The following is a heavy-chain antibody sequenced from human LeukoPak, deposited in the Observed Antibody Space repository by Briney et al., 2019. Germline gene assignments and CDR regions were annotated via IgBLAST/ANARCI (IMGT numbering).Heavy chain of an antibody. CDR2: IYPXDSDT. CDR1: GYSFTSYW. CDR3: ARLRDSSGYPPVSY. J-gene: IGHJ4*02. V-gene: IGHV5-51*01. Sequence: GESLKISCKGSGYSFTSYWIGWXRQMPGKGLEWMGIIYPXDSDTRYSPSFQGQVTISADKSISTAYLQWSSLKASDTAMYYCARLRDSSGYPPVSYWGQGTLVTVSS. D-gene: IGHD3-22*01.